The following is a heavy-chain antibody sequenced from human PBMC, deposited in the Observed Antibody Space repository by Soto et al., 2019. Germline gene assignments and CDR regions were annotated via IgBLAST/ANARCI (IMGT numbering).Heavy chain of an antibody. CDR1: GYIFNYYG. Sequence: QVQLLQSGAEVQKPGASVKVSCKASGYIFNYYGISWVRQAPGQGLEWMGWINVYNGDIKFAEKFQDRVTMTTDTSTTTAYMELRSLRSDDTAVYYCARVDVAVVPAAMYYFESWGQGTLVTVSS. V-gene: IGHV1-18*04. CDR2: INVYNGDI. D-gene: IGHD2-2*03. CDR3: ARVDVAVVPAAMYYFES. J-gene: IGHJ4*02.